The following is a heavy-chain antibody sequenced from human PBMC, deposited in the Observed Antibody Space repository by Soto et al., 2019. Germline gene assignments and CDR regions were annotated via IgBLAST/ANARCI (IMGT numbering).Heavy chain of an antibody. CDR3: AREEVPQWFTRGYYGMDV. J-gene: IGHJ6*02. D-gene: IGHD2-2*01. Sequence: TLSLTFAVSGGAFSGYYLTWIRQPPWKGLEWIGDINHSGSTNYNSCLKSRVTISVDTSNKQLSLKLRPVTAADTALYYCAREEVPQWFTRGYYGMDVWGQGTTVPVYS. CDR1: GGAFSGYY. CDR2: INHSGST. V-gene: IGHV4-34*01.